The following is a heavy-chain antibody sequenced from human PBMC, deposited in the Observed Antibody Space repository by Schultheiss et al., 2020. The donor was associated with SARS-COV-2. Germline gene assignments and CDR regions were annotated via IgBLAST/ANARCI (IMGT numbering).Heavy chain of an antibody. CDR1: GGSVSSGSYY. CDR2: IYTSGST. CDR3: ARIEGGIAVSDYYGMDV. D-gene: IGHD6-19*01. Sequence: SETLSLTCTVSGGSVSSGSYYWSWIRQPAGKGLEWIGRIYTSGSTNYNPSLKSRVTMSVDTSKNQFSLKLSSVTAADTAVYYCARIEGGIAVSDYYGMDVWGQGTTVTVSS. V-gene: IGHV4-61*10. J-gene: IGHJ6*02.